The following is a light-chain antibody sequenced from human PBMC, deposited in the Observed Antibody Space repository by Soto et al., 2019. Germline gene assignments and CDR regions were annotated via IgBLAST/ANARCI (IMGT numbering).Light chain of an antibody. CDR1: SSDVGSYNL. Sequence: QSALTQPASVSGSPGQSITISCTGTSSDVGSYNLVSWYQQHPGKAPKLKIYEVSKRPSGVSNRFSGSKSGNTASLTISGLQAEDEADYYCCSYAGSSTSLVFGTGTKVTVL. CDR2: EVS. V-gene: IGLV2-23*02. CDR3: CSYAGSSTSLV. J-gene: IGLJ1*01.